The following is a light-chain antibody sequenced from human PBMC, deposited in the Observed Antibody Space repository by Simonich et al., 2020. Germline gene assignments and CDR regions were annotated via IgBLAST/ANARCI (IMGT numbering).Light chain of an antibody. Sequence: DIVMTQSPDSLAVSLGERATINCKSSQSVLYSSNNKNYLAWYQQKPGQPPKLLIYCASTRESGVPDRFSGSGSGTDFTLTISSLQPDDFATYYCQQYNSYWTFGQGTKVEIK. CDR1: QSVLYSSNNKNY. V-gene: IGKV4-1*01. J-gene: IGKJ1*01. CDR2: CAS. CDR3: QQYNSYWT.